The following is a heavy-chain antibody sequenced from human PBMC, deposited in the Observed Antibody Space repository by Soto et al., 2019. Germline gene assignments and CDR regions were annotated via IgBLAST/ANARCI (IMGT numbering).Heavy chain of an antibody. J-gene: IGHJ4*02. Sequence: QITLKESGPTLVKPTQTLTLTCTFSGFSVSTRGVGVGWIRQPPGKALEWLALIYWDDDKRYRPSLKSRLSLPKTTSKNQVVLTMTNMDPVDTGTYYCAHKGDGYRGFKYWGQGTLVTVSS. V-gene: IGHV2-5*02. CDR1: GFSVSTRGVG. D-gene: IGHD5-12*01. CDR3: AHKGDGYRGFKY. CDR2: IYWDDDK.